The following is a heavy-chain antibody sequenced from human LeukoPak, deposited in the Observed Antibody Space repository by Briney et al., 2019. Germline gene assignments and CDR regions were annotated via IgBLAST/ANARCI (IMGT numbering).Heavy chain of an antibody. Sequence: PGGSLRLSCAASGFTFSSYAMHWVRQAPGKGLEWVAVISYDGSNKYYADSVKGRSTISRDNSKNTLYLQMNSLRAEDTAVYYCARGSLWLQLDYWGQGTLVTVSS. CDR3: ARGSLWLQLDY. J-gene: IGHJ4*02. CDR1: GFTFSSYA. V-gene: IGHV3-30-3*01. D-gene: IGHD5-24*01. CDR2: ISYDGSNK.